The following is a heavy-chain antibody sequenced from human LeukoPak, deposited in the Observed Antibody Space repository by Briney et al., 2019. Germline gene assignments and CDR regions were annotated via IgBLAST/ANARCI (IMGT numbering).Heavy chain of an antibody. CDR1: GFTFSSYA. D-gene: IGHD3-10*01. J-gene: IGHJ4*02. CDR2: ISSNGGST. V-gene: IGHV3-64D*06. Sequence: GGSLRLSCSASGFTFSSYAMHWVRQAPGKGLEYVSAISSNGGSTYYADSVKGRFTISRDNSKNTLYLQMSSLRAEDTAVYYCVKSTEVNYGSGTFDYWGQRTLVTVSS. CDR3: VKSTEVNYGSGTFDY.